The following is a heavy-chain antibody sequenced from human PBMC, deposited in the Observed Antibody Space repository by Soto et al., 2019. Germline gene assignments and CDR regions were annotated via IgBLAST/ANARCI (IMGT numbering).Heavy chain of an antibody. D-gene: IGHD3-10*02. V-gene: IGHV1-18*01. Sequence: QVQLVQSGAEVKKPGASAKVSCKASGYTFTSYGISWVRQAPGQGLEWMGWISNYNGDTNYAQKLQGRVTMTTDTSTSTAYMALRSLKSDATAVYYCTSGGQLFAGNYFDYWGQGTLVTVSS. CDR2: ISNYNGDT. CDR1: GYTFTSYG. J-gene: IGHJ4*02. CDR3: TSGGQLFAGNYFDY.